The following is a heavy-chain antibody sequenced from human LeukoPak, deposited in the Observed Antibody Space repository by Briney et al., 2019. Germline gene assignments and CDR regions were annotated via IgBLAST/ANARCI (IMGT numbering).Heavy chain of an antibody. CDR2: ISYDGSNK. CDR1: GFTFSSYA. V-gene: IGHV3-30*04. D-gene: IGHD3-10*01. J-gene: IGHJ4*02. Sequence: GGSLRLSCAASGFTFSSYAMHWVRQAPGKGPEWVAVISYDGSNKYYADSVKGRFTISRDNSKNTLYLQMNSLRAEDTAVYYCARAGYYGSGSYPIKFDYWGQGTLVTVSS. CDR3: ARAGYYGSGSYPIKFDY.